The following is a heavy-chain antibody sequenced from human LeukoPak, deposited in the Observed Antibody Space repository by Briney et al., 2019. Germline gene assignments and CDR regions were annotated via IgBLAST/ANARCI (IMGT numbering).Heavy chain of an antibody. CDR3: ARARWYYDSSGYSGKDYYFDY. CDR1: GFTFSSYE. CDR2: ISSSGSYI. Sequence: GGSLRLSCAASGFTFSSYEMNWVRQAPGKGLEWVSYISSSGSYIYYADSVKGRFTISRDNAKNSLYLQMNSLRAEDTAVYYCARARWYYDSSGYSGKDYYFDYWGQGTLVTVSS. D-gene: IGHD3-22*01. J-gene: IGHJ4*02. V-gene: IGHV3-21*05.